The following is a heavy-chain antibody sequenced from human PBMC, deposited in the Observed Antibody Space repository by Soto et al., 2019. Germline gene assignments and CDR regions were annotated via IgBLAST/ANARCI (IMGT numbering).Heavy chain of an antibody. V-gene: IGHV1-2*02. CDR2: INPNSGGT. J-gene: IGHJ4*02. D-gene: IGHD2-2*01. Sequence: QVQLVQSGADVKKPGASVQVSCKTSGYTFTGYYMHWVRQTPGQGLEWMGWINPNSGGTNYAQKFQGRVTMTRDTSISTAYMELSRLRSDDTAMYYCKREANYCTSTSCHIDYWGQGTLVTVSS. CDR1: GYTFTGYY. CDR3: KREANYCTSTSCHIDY.